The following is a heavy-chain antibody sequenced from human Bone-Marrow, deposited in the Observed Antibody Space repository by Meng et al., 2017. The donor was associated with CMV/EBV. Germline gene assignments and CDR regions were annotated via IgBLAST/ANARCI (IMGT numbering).Heavy chain of an antibody. D-gene: IGHD6-6*01. J-gene: IGHJ2*01. CDR3: AAIAAPPVDL. Sequence: VQLVECGGGVVKPGGSLRLSCAASGFTFSSYSMNWVRQAPGKGLEWVSSISSSSSYIYYADSVKGRFTISRDNAKNSLYLQMNSLRAEDTAAYYCAAIAAPPVDLWGRGTLVTVSS. V-gene: IGHV3-21*01. CDR1: GFTFSSYS. CDR2: ISSSSSYI.